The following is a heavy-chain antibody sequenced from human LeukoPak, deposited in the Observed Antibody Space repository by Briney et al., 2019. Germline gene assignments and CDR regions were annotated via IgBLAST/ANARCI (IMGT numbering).Heavy chain of an antibody. CDR2: ISAYNGNT. Sequence: VASVKVSCKASGYTFTSYGISWVRQAPGQGLEWMGWISAYNGNTNYAQKLQGRVTMTTDTSTSTAYMELRSLRSDNTAVYYCARARQVTMVVTADYWGQGTLVTVSS. CDR1: GYTFTSYG. J-gene: IGHJ4*02. D-gene: IGHD4-23*01. CDR3: ARARQVTMVVTADY. V-gene: IGHV1-18*01.